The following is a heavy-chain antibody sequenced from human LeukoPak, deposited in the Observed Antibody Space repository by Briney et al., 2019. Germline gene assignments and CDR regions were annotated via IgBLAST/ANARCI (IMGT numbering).Heavy chain of an antibody. J-gene: IGHJ4*02. CDR1: GFTFSNHA. D-gene: IGHD3-16*02. V-gene: IGHV3-23*01. Sequence: SGGSLRLSCAASGFTFSNHAMSWVRQAPGKGLAWVSTISGSGGSTYYADSVKGRFTISRDNAKNTLYLQLSSLRAEDTAVYYCAKGTVIDYWGQGTLVTVSS. CDR2: ISGSGGST. CDR3: AKGTVIDY.